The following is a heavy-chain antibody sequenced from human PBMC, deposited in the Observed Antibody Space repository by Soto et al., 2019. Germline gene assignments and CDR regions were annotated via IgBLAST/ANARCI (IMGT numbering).Heavy chain of an antibody. V-gene: IGHV3-74*01. CDR2: IDTDGGGT. CDR1: GFTLRSHR. CDR3: ATVFDL. Sequence: EVQLVESGGGLVQPGGSLRVSCAASGFTLRSHRIHWVRQAPGKGLEWVSRIDTDGGGTSYADSVKGRFTISRDNAKNRVDLKMNGLRAGDKVVYYCATVFDLWGQGTLVTVSS. J-gene: IGHJ5*02.